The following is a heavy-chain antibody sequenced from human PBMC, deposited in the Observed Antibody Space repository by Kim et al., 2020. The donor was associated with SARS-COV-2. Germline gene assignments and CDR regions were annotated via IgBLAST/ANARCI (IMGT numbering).Heavy chain of an antibody. J-gene: IGHJ4*02. CDR1: GVSISSSSYY. CDR2: IDYSGST. CDR3: AIQWLVDY. Sequence: SETLSLTCTVSGVSISSSSYYWGWIRQPPGKGLEWIGSIDYSGSTYYNPSLKSRVTISVDTSKNQFSLKLSSVTAADTAVYYCAIQWLVDYWGQGTLVTVSS. D-gene: IGHD6-19*01. V-gene: IGHV4-39*01.